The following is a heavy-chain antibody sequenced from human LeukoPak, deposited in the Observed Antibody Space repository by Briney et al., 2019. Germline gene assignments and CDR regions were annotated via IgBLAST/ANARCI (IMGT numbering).Heavy chain of an antibody. V-gene: IGHV7-4-1*02. CDR2: INTNTGNP. J-gene: IGHJ3*02. CDR1: GYTFTSYA. CDR3: ARDRSLTLRSYRASADAFDI. Sequence: GASVKVSCKASGYTFTSYAMNWVRQAPGQGLEWMGWINTNTGNPTYAQGFTGRFVFSLDTSVSTAYLQISSLKAEDTAVYYCARDRSLTLRSYRASADAFDIWGQGTMVTVSS. D-gene: IGHD5/OR15-5a*01.